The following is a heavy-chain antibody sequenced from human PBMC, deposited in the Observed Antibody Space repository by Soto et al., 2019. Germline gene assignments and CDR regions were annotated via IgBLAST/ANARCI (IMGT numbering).Heavy chain of an antibody. Sequence: QITLKESGPTLVKPTQTPTLTCTFSGFSLSSPAVGVNWIRQPPGKALEWLALIYWDDDKQYSPSLRSRLTITKDTSKNQVVLTMTNMDPVDTATYYCAHGSGWLSDYWGQGTLVTVSS. J-gene: IGHJ4*02. CDR3: AHGSGWLSDY. D-gene: IGHD6-19*01. V-gene: IGHV2-5*02. CDR1: GFSLSSPAVG. CDR2: IYWDDDK.